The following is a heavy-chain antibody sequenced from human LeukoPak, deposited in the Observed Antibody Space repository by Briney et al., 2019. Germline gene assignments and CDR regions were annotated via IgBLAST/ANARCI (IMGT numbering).Heavy chain of an antibody. CDR3: ARDPNYYDSSGYYLG. D-gene: IGHD3-22*01. V-gene: IGHV3-30*19. CDR2: IWYDGSNK. CDR1: GFTFSSYG. Sequence: GGSLRLSCAASGFTFSSYGMHWVRQAPGKGLEWVAVIWYDGSNKYYADSVKGRFTISRDNSKNTLYLQMNSLRAEDTAVYYCARDPNYYDSSGYYLGWGQGTLVTVSS. J-gene: IGHJ4*02.